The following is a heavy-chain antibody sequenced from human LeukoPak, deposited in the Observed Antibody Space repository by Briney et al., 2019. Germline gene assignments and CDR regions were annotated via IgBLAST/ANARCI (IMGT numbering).Heavy chain of an antibody. CDR1: GGSISSYY. Sequence: SETLSLTCTVSGGSISSYYWSWIRQPPGKGLEWIGYIYYSGSTNYNPSLKSRVTISVGTSKNQFSLKLSSVTAADTAVYYCARVPGYSSSWPYYYYYGMDVWGQGTTVTVSS. CDR2: IYYSGST. D-gene: IGHD6-13*01. CDR3: ARVPGYSSSWPYYYYYGMDV. J-gene: IGHJ6*02. V-gene: IGHV4-59*01.